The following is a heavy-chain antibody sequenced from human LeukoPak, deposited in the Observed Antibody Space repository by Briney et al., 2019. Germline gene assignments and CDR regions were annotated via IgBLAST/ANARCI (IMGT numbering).Heavy chain of an antibody. Sequence: PGESLKISCKGSGHSFTSYWIAWVRQMPGKGLEWMGIIYPGDSDTRYSPSFQGQVTISADKSISTAYLQWSSLKASDTAMYYCARRGATYSSSWYGVDWFDPWGQGTLVTVSS. V-gene: IGHV5-51*01. D-gene: IGHD6-13*01. CDR2: IYPGDSDT. CDR1: GHSFTSYW. J-gene: IGHJ5*02. CDR3: ARRGATYSSSWYGVDWFDP.